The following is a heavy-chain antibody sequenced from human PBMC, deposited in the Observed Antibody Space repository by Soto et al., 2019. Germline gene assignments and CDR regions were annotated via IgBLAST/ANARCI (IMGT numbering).Heavy chain of an antibody. CDR2: TYYRSRWYN. CDR3: AGTSSLQWYYMDV. V-gene: IGHV6-1*01. D-gene: IGHD1-7*01. CDR1: GDSVSSNSAA. Sequence: SQTLSLTCVISGDSVSSNSAAWNWIRQSPSRGLEWLGRTYYRSRWYNDYAVSVRSRTTVNADTSKNQFSLHLNSVTPEDTAEYYCAGTSSLQWYYMDVWDKGTTVTVSS. J-gene: IGHJ6*03.